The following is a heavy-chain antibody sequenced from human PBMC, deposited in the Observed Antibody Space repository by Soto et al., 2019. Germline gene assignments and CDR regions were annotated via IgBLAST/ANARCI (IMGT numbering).Heavy chain of an antibody. CDR1: GGSFSGYY. CDR3: ARGGRYSSSWSKGRYNWFDP. Sequence: QVQLQQWGAGLLKPSETLSLTCAVYGGSFSGYYWCWIRQPPGKGLEWIGEINHSGSTNYNTSLKSGVTISVDTYKTQFSLKLSSVTAADTAVYYCARGGRYSSSWSKGRYNWFDPWGQGTLVTVSS. D-gene: IGHD6-13*01. V-gene: IGHV4-34*01. CDR2: INHSGST. J-gene: IGHJ5*02.